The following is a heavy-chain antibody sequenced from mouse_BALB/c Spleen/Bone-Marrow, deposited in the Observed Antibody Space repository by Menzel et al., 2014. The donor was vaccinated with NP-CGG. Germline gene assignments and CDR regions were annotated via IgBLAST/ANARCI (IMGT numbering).Heavy chain of an antibody. D-gene: IGHD2-14*01. CDR3: AYYRYDEYFDV. Sequence: QVQLKESGPELVKPGASVKMSCKASGYTFTSYFIHWVKQRPGQGLEWIVWIYPGDGSTKYNEKFKVKTTLTADKSSSTAYMFLSSLTSEDSAIYFCAYYRYDEYFDVWGAGTTVTVSS. J-gene: IGHJ1*01. V-gene: IGHV1S56*01. CDR1: GYTFTSYF. CDR2: IYPGDGST.